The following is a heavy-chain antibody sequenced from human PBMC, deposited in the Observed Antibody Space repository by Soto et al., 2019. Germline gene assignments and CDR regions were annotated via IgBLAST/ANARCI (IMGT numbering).Heavy chain of an antibody. D-gene: IGHD3-22*01. V-gene: IGHV3-21*01. CDR1: GFTFSSYS. Sequence: GGSLRLSCAASGFTFSSYSMNWVRQAPGKGLEWVSSISSSSSYIYYADSVKGRFTISRDNAKNSLYLQMNSLRAEDTAVYYCARDSRDTCYYDSSGYYFDYWGQGTLVTVSS. CDR3: ARDSRDTCYYDSSGYYFDY. J-gene: IGHJ4*02. CDR2: ISSSSSYI.